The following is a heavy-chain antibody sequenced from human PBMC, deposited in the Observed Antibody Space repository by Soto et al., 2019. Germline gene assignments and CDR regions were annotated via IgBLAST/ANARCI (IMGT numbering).Heavy chain of an antibody. J-gene: IGHJ4*02. CDR1: GYTFTSYG. D-gene: IGHD1-20*01. V-gene: IGHV1-18*01. Sequence: QVQLVQSGAEVKKPGASVKVSCKASGYTFTSYGISWVRQAPGQWLEWMGWISTYNGNTNHAQKFHDRVTMTTDTSTSTAYMELRSLRYDDTAVYYCARGTLRNNWNDIVYWCQGTLVTVSS. CDR3: ARGTLRNNWNDIVY. CDR2: ISTYNGNT.